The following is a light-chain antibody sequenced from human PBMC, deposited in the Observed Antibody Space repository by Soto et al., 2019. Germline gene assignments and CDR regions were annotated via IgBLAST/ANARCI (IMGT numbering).Light chain of an antibody. CDR2: AAS. J-gene: IGKJ1*01. CDR1: QSIVRW. V-gene: IGKV1-5*01. Sequence: DIQMTQSASTLSASVGDRVTITCRASQSIVRWMAWYQQKPGKAPKLLIYAASTLQSGVPSRFSGSGSGTEFTLTISSLQPEDFATYYCLQHNSYPRTFGQGTKVDIK. CDR3: LQHNSYPRT.